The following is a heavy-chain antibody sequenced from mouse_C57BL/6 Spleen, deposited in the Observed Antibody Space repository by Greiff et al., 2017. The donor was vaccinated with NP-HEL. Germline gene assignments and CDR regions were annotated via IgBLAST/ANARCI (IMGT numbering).Heavy chain of an antibody. CDR3: ARSYDYYDPAWFAY. Sequence: QVQLQQPGAELVKPGASVKLSCKASGYTFTSYWMHWVKQRPGQGLEWIGMIHPNSGSTNYNEKFKSKATLTVDKSSSTAYMQLSSLTSEDSAVYYCARSYDYYDPAWFAYWGQGTLVTVSA. V-gene: IGHV1-64*01. CDR2: IHPNSGST. J-gene: IGHJ3*01. D-gene: IGHD1-1*01. CDR1: GYTFTSYW.